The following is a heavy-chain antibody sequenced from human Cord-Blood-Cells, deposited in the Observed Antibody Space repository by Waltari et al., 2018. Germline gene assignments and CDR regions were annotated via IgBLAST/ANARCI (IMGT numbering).Heavy chain of an antibody. J-gene: IGHJ4*02. D-gene: IGHD3-10*01. CDR1: GFTFSSYG. CDR3: AKDWHYGSGSYYDY. CDR2: ISYDGSNK. Sequence: QVQLVESGGGVVQPGRSLRLSCAASGFTFSSYGMHWVRQAPGKGLEWVAVISYDGSNKYYADSVKGRVTISRDNSKNTLYLQMNSLRAEDTAVYYCAKDWHYGSGSYYDYWGQGTLVTVSS. V-gene: IGHV3-30*18.